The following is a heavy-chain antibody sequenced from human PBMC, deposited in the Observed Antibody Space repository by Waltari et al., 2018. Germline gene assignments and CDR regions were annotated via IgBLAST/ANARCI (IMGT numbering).Heavy chain of an antibody. CDR1: GDTFRRYA. CDR3: ARSHYYDRRANYPSLGAFDS. V-gene: IGHV1-69*12. CDR2: LIPLFGST. J-gene: IGHJ4*02. Sequence: QVQLVQSGAEVKKPGSSVKVSCKVSGDTFRRYAISWVRQAPGQGLEWMAVLIPLFGSTNYAQKFQGRATMAADESTSTAYVELSSLKSEDTAVYFCARSHYYDRRANYPSLGAFDSWGQGTLVTVSS. D-gene: IGHD3-22*01.